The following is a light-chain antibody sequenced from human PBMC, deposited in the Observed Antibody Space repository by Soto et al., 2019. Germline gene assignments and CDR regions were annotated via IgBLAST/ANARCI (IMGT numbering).Light chain of an antibody. J-gene: IGLJ2*01. V-gene: IGLV1-40*01. CDR3: QSDDSSLSGVV. Sequence: QSVLTQPPSVSGAPGQRVTISCTGSSSNIGAGYDVHWYQQLPGTAPKLLIYGNSNRPSGVPDRFSGSKSGTSASLAITGLQAEDEADYYCQSDDSSLSGVVFGGGTKLPVL. CDR2: GNS. CDR1: SSNIGAGYD.